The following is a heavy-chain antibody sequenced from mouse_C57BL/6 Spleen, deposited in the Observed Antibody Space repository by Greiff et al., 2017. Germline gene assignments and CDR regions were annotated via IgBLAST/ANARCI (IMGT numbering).Heavy chain of an antibody. D-gene: IGHD2-3*01. CDR1: GISITTGNYR. Sequence: VQLKQSGPGLVKPSQTVFLTCTVTGISITTGNYRWSWIRQFPGNKLEWIGYIYYSGTITYNPSLTSRTTITRDTPKTQFFLEMNSLTAEDTATYYCARDDGYRGYFDYWGQGTTLTVSS. J-gene: IGHJ2*01. CDR2: IYYSGTI. V-gene: IGHV3-5*01. CDR3: ARDDGYRGYFDY.